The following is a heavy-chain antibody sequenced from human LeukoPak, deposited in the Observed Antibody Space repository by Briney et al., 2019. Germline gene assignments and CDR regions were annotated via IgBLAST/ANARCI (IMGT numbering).Heavy chain of an antibody. V-gene: IGHV3-74*01. CDR2: INSDGSST. CDR3: ARVTGASYYYYGMDV. CDR1: GFTLSRYW. D-gene: IGHD1-20*01. Sequence: GGSVTLSCGLWGFTLSRYWMQWLRQAPGKGGVWVACINSDGSSTSSAASVKGRFTISRDNAKTTLYLQMNSLRADDTAVYYCARVTGASYYYYGMDVWGQGTSVTVSS. J-gene: IGHJ6*02.